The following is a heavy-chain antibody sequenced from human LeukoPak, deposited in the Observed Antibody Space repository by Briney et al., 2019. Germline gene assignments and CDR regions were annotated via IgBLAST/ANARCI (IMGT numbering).Heavy chain of an antibody. CDR2: ISGNGGTT. D-gene: IGHD1-20*01. V-gene: IGHV3-23*01. CDR3: ATEIHNWNDGPIDY. Sequence: GGSLRLSCAASGFTFSNYAMSWVRQAPGKGLEWVSGISGNGGTTHYADSVQGRFTIYRDNSKKTLYLKMNGLRAEDTAMYYCATEIHNWNDGPIDYWGQGTLVTVSS. J-gene: IGHJ4*02. CDR1: GFTFSNYA.